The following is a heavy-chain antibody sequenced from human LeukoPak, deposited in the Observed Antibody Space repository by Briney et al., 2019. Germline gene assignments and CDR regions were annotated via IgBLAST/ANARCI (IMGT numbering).Heavy chain of an antibody. D-gene: IGHD6-19*01. CDR2: INTNTGNP. J-gene: IGHJ4*02. V-gene: IGHV7-4-1*02. Sequence: ASVKVXXXASGGTFSSYAISWVRQAPGQGLEWMGWINTNTGNPTYDQGFTGRFVFSLDTSVSTVYLQISGLKAEDTAVYYCARDRRSVSFDYWGQGTLVTVSS. CDR3: ARDRRSVSFDY. CDR1: GGTFSSYA.